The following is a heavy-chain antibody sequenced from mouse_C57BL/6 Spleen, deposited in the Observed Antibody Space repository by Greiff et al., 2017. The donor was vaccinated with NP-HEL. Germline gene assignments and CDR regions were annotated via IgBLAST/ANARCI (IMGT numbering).Heavy chain of an antibody. D-gene: IGHD2-3*01. CDR2: IYPGSGNT. J-gene: IGHJ2*01. CDR1: GYTFTDYY. Sequence: QVQLQQSGAELVRPGASVKLSCKASGYTFTDYYINWVKQRPGQGLEWIARIYPGSGNTYYNEKFKGKATLTAEKSSSTAYMQLSSLTSEDSAVYFCASSGDGYSYWGQGTTLTVSS. V-gene: IGHV1-76*01. CDR3: ASSGDGYSY.